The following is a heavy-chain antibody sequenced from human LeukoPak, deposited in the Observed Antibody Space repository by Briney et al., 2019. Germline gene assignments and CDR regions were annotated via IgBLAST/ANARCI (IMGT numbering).Heavy chain of an antibody. Sequence: ASVKVSCKASGYTFTSYGISWVRQAPGQGLEWMGWTSAYNGNTNYAQKLQGRVTMTTDTPTSTAYMELRSLRSDDTAVYYCARVHFDSSGYYPSVVDYWGQGTLVTVSS. CDR1: GYTFTSYG. V-gene: IGHV1-18*01. CDR2: TSAYNGNT. CDR3: ARVHFDSSGYYPSVVDY. J-gene: IGHJ4*02. D-gene: IGHD3-22*01.